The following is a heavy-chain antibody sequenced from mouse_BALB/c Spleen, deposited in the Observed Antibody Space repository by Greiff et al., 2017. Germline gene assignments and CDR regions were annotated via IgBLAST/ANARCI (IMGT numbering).Heavy chain of an antibody. Sequence: EVKLEESGGGLVKLGGSLKLSCAASGFTFSSYYMSWVRQTPEKRLELVAAINSNGGSTYYPDTVKGRFTISRDNAKNTLYLQMSSLKSEDTALYYCARQGYEGYFDVWGAGTTVTVSS. D-gene: IGHD2-3*01. V-gene: IGHV5-6-2*01. CDR3: ARQGYEGYFDV. J-gene: IGHJ1*01. CDR1: GFTFSSYY. CDR2: INSNGGST.